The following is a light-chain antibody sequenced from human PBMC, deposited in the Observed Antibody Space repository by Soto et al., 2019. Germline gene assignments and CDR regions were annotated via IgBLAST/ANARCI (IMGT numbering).Light chain of an antibody. CDR2: GAS. Sequence: IVLTQSPGTLSLSPGERATLSCRAGQSVSSNYLAWYQQKPGQAPRLLIYGASSRATGIPDKFSGSGSGTDFTLTIDGLEPEDAAVYYCQQRSNWPPITFGQGTRLEIK. V-gene: IGKV3D-20*02. J-gene: IGKJ5*01. CDR3: QQRSNWPPIT. CDR1: QSVSSNY.